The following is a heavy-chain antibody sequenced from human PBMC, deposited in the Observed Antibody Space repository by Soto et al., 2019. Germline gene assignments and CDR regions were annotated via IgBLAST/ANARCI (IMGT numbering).Heavy chain of an antibody. CDR3: ARDGRADGMDV. V-gene: IGHV3-30-3*01. J-gene: IGHJ6*02. Sequence: GGSLRLSCAASGFTFSSYAMHWVRQAPGKGLEWVAVISYDGSNKYYADSVKGRFTISRDNSKNTLYLQMNSLRAEDTAVYYCARDGRADGMDVWGQGTTVTVSS. CDR2: ISYDGSNK. CDR1: GFTFSSYA.